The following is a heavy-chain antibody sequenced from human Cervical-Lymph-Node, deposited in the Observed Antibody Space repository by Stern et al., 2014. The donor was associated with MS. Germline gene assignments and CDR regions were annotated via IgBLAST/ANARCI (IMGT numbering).Heavy chain of an antibody. V-gene: IGHV3-7*01. CDR3: ARDRRAFLDY. D-gene: IGHD2/OR15-2a*01. Sequence: VKLVQSGGGLVQPGGSLRLSCVASGFSFGTSWMSWVRQPPGRGLEWVANIRQDGYGKFYVDSVKGRFAISRDNARNSLYLQMNSLTVADTAVYYCARDRRAFLDYWGQGTHVAVSS. CDR1: GFSFGTSW. CDR2: IRQDGYGK. J-gene: IGHJ4*02.